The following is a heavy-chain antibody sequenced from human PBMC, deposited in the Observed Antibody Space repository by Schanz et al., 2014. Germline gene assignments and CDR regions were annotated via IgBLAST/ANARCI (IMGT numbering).Heavy chain of an antibody. D-gene: IGHD5-12*01. CDR3: ARARYTGYDCSGY. V-gene: IGHV1-2*02. CDR2: INPDSGGT. CDR1: GYTLTNFD. Sequence: QVQLVQSGAEVKKPGASVKVSCKASGYTLTNFDINWVRQAPGQGLEWMGWINPDSGGTNYAQKFQGRVTMTRDMSINTAFMELSGLTSDDTATYFCARARYTGYDCSGYWGQGTLLIVSS. J-gene: IGHJ4*02.